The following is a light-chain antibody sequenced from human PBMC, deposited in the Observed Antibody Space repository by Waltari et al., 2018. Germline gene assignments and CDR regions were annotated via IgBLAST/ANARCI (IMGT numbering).Light chain of an antibody. J-gene: IGKJ2*01. CDR2: DAS. V-gene: IGKV3-11*01. CDR1: QSIRTY. Sequence: EIVLTQSPATLSLSPGETATLSCRASQSIRTYLGWYHQKPGQAPRLLLFDASSRATGIPARFRGTGSGTDFTLTVSDLEPEDFGIYYCQQRSIWPYTFGQGTRLEIK. CDR3: QQRSIWPYT.